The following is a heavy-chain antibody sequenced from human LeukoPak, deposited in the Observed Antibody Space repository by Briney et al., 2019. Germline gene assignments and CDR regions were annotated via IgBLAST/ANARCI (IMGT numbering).Heavy chain of an antibody. CDR3: VREIRGSDCNFDY. CDR2: ISYSGNT. J-gene: IGHJ4*02. D-gene: IGHD5-12*01. CDR1: GGSISSSIYY. V-gene: IGHV4-39*02. Sequence: PSETLSLTCAVSGGSISSSIYYWGWIRQPPGKGLEWIGSISYSGNTYYNPSLKSRVTISVDTSKNQFSLKLSSVTAADAAVYYCVREIRGSDCNFDYLGQGTLVTVSS.